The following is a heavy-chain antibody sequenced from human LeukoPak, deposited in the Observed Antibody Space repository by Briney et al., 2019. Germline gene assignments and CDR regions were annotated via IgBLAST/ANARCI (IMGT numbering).Heavy chain of an antibody. CDR3: AKDSYDFRSGILDY. CDR2: IWYGGSNK. Sequence: GGSLRLSCAASGFTFSSYGMHWVRQAPGKGLEWVAVIWYGGSNKYYADSVKGRFTISRDNSKNTLYLQMNSLRAEDTAVYYCAKDSYDFRSGILDYWGQGTLVTVSS. J-gene: IGHJ4*02. D-gene: IGHD3-3*01. CDR1: GFTFSSYG. V-gene: IGHV3-30*02.